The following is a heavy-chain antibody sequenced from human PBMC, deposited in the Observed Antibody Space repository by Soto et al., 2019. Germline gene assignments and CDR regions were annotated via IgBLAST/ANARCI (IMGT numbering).Heavy chain of an antibody. CDR3: ATLGGTAMVKIDY. D-gene: IGHD5-18*01. CDR2: IIPIFGTA. Sequence: QVQLVQSGAEVKKPGSSVKVSCKASGGTFSSYAISWVRQAPGQGLEWMGGIIPIFGTANYAQKFQGRATITAHKSMSTAYMELSSLRSEDTAVYYFATLGGTAMVKIDYWGQGTLVSGS. CDR1: GGTFSSYA. V-gene: IGHV1-69*06. J-gene: IGHJ4*02.